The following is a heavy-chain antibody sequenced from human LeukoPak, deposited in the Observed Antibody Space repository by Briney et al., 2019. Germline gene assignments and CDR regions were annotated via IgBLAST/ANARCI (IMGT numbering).Heavy chain of an antibody. D-gene: IGHD2-2*01. Sequence: SETLSLTCTVSGGSISSSSYYWGWIRQPPGKGLEWIGSIYYSGSTNYNPSLKSRVTISVDTSKNQFSLKLSSVTAADTAVYYCARSQLLWGWERPNYFDYWGQGTLVTVSS. CDR1: GGSISSSSYY. V-gene: IGHV4-39*07. CDR2: IYYSGST. CDR3: ARSQLLWGWERPNYFDY. J-gene: IGHJ4*02.